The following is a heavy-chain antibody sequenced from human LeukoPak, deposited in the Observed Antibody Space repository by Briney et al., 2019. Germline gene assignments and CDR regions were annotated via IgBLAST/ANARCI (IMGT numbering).Heavy chain of an antibody. CDR2: IYYSGST. CDR3: ARVLAGGFDY. J-gene: IGHJ4*02. D-gene: IGHD2-15*01. V-gene: IGHV4-59*01. Sequence: PSETLSLTCTVSGGSISSYYWSWIRQPPGKGLEWIGYIYYSGSTNYNPSLKSRVTIPVDTSKNQFSLKLSSVTAADTAVYYCARVLAGGFDYWGQGALVTVSS. CDR1: GGSISSYY.